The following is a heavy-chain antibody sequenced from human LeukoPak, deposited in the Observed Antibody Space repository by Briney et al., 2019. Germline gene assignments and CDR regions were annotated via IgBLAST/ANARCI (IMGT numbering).Heavy chain of an antibody. J-gene: IGHJ6*03. D-gene: IGHD3-10*01. CDR2: IRNDGNKK. V-gene: IGHV3-30*02. CDR1: GFTFSTSG. CDR3: ARVFVGITMVRGVPREHRYMDV. Sequence: PGGSLRLSCVASGFTFSTSGIHWVRQSPGKGLDRVAFIRNDGNKKNYAESVKGRFTISRDNSKNTLYLQMDSLSAEDTAVYYCARVFVGITMVRGVPREHRYMDVWGKGTTVTVSS.